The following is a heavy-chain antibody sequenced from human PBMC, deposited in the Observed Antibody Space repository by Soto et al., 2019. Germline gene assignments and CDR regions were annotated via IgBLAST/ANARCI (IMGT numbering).Heavy chain of an antibody. CDR3: AKGSGYYPSDYFDY. D-gene: IGHD3-3*01. J-gene: IGHJ4*02. V-gene: IGHV3-30*18. Sequence: PGGSLRLSCAASGFIFNNYGMHWVRQAPGKGLEWVAVISYDGSNKYYADSVKGRFTISKDNSKNTLYLQMNSLRAEDTAVYYCAKGSGYYPSDYFDYWGQGTLVTVSS. CDR2: ISYDGSNK. CDR1: GFIFNNYG.